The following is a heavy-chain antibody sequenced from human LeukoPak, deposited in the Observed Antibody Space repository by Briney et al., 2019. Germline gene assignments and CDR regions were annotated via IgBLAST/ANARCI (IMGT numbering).Heavy chain of an antibody. V-gene: IGHV1-3*01. J-gene: IGHJ4*02. CDR1: GYTFTSYA. CDR2: INAGNGNT. CDR3: ARGLYGSGSYFDY. Sequence: ASVKVSCKASGYTFTSYAMHWVRQAPGQRLEWMGWINAGNGNTKYSQKFQGRVTMTTDTSTSTAYMELRSLRSDDTAVYYCARGLYGSGSYFDYWGQGTLVTVSS. D-gene: IGHD3-10*01.